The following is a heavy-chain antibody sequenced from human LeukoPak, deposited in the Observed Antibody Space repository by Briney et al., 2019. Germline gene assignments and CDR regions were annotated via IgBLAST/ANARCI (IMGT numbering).Heavy chain of an antibody. D-gene: IGHD1-1*01. V-gene: IGHV3-30*02. CDR3: ARDGGNNWNWGSDF. CDR1: GFIFSSYG. Sequence: GGSLRPSCAASGFIFSSYGMPWVRQAPGKGMEWLAFVRYDGTEKSYADSVKGRFTISRDNSKNTVYLQMSSLRAEDTAVYYCARDGGNNWNWGSDFWGQGTLVTVSS. CDR2: VRYDGTEK. J-gene: IGHJ4*02.